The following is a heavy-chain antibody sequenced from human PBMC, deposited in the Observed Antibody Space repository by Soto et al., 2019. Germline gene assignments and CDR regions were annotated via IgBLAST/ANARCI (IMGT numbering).Heavy chain of an antibody. CDR2: ISGSGGSP. V-gene: IGHV3-23*01. CDR1: QFAFSSSA. D-gene: IGHD3-10*01. CDR3: ARRGDYRIFDH. J-gene: IGHJ4*02. Sequence: EVQLLEFGGGLVQPGGSLRLSCAASQFAFSSSAMSWVSQAPGKGLEWVSAISGSGGSPYYADSVKGRFTISRDNSKNTLHLQMNSLRAEDTAVYYCARRGDYRIFDHCGQGTLVTVSS.